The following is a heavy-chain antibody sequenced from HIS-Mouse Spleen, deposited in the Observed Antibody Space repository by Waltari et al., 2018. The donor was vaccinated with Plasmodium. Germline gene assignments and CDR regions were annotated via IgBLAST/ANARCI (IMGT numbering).Heavy chain of an antibody. V-gene: IGHV1-2*02. CDR1: GYTFTGYY. J-gene: IGHJ1*01. Sequence: QVQLVQSGAEVKKPGASVKVSCKASGYTFTGYYMHWVRPAPGQGLEWMGWIKPNSGGTNYAQKFQGRVTMTRETAISTAYMELSRLRSDDTAVYYCARVLGYKAAAGTFVEYFQHWGQGTLVTVSS. D-gene: IGHD6-13*01. CDR2: IKPNSGGT. CDR3: ARVLGYKAAAGTFVEYFQH.